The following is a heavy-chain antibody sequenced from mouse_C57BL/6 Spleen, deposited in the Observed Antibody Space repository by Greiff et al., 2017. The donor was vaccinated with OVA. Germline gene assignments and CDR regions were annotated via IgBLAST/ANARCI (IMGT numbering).Heavy chain of an antibody. V-gene: IGHV1-26*01. CDR1: GYTFTDYY. J-gene: IGHJ1*03. CDR2: LNPNNGGT. Sequence: VQLQQSGPELVKPGASVKISCKASGYTFTDYYMNWVKQSHGKSLEWIGDLNPNNGGTSYNQKFKGKATLTVYKSSSTAYMELRSLTSEDSAVYYCAPYYYGSSLDVWGTGTTVTVSS. CDR3: APYYYGSSLDV. D-gene: IGHD1-1*01.